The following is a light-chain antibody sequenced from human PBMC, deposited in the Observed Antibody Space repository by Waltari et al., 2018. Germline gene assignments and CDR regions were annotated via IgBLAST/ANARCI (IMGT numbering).Light chain of an antibody. CDR2: GKN. Sequence: SSELTQDPAVSVALGQTVRITCQGDSLRSYYASWYQQKQGQAPVLVIYGKNNRPPGIPDRFSGSSSGNTASLTITGAQAEDEADYYCNSRDSSGNHLVFGGGTKLTVL. CDR1: SLRSYY. V-gene: IGLV3-19*01. J-gene: IGLJ2*01. CDR3: NSRDSSGNHLV.